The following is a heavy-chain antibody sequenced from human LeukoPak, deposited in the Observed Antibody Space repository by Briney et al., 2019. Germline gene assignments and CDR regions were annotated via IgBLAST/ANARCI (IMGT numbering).Heavy chain of an antibody. Sequence: PSETLSLTCAVSGASISGSGYYLGWIRQPPGKGLEWIGNIYYTGNTYYNASLQSRVTISIDTSKNQFSLRLNSVTAADTAMYYCARDKVPSRGSSWYQGWFDPWGQGTLVTVSS. CDR3: ARDKVPSRGSSWYQGWFDP. D-gene: IGHD6-13*01. J-gene: IGHJ5*02. CDR2: IYYTGNT. V-gene: IGHV4-39*02. CDR1: GASISGSGYY.